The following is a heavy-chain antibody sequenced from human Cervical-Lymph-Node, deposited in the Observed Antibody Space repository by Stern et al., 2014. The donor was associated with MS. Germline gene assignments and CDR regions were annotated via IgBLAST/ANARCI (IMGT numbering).Heavy chain of an antibody. CDR3: ARDLKEGNIMYYYGLDV. V-gene: IGHV1-3*01. J-gene: IGHJ6*01. CDR2: LNPGNGNT. D-gene: IGHD2/OR15-2a*01. Sequence: QVQLVQSGAEVKKPGASVKVSCRASGYTFRSYAVHWVRQAPGQRPEWLGWLNPGNGNTRYSQKFQGRVTITRDTSANVVYLELSSLRSQDTAVYYCARDLKEGNIMYYYGLDVWGQGTTVTVSS. CDR1: GYTFRSYA.